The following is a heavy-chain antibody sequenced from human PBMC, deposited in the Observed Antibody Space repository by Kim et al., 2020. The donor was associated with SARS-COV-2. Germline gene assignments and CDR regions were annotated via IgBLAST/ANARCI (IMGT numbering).Heavy chain of an antibody. CDR2: IIPIFGTA. CDR1: GGTFSSYA. V-gene: IGHV1-69*13. CDR3: ARDFGSGSQPARYGMDV. J-gene: IGHJ6*02. Sequence: SVKVSCKASGGTFSSYAISWVRQAPGQGLEWMGGIIPIFGTANYAQKFQGRVTITADESTSTAYMELSSLRSEDTAVYYCARDFGSGSQPARYGMDVWGQGTTVTVSS. D-gene: IGHD3-10*01.